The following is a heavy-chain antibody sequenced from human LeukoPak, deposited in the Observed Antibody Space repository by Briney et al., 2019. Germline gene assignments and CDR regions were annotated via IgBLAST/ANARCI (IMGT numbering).Heavy chain of an antibody. V-gene: IGHV1-18*01. CDR2: ITTYKGNT. CDR3: ARDLPYSTPFDY. J-gene: IGHJ4*02. D-gene: IGHD6-13*01. CDR1: GYIFSNYG. Sequence: ASVKVSCKASGYIFSNYGISWVRQAPGEGLEWMGWITTYKGNTAYAQKFQGRVTMTTDTSTSTAYMELRSLRSDDTAVYYCARDLPYSTPFDYWGQGTLVTVSS.